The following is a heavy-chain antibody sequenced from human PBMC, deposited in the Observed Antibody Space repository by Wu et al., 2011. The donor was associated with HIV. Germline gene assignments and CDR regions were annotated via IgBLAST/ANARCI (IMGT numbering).Heavy chain of an antibody. Sequence: QVQLVQSGAEMKKPGSSVKVSCKASADTFSNNPISWVRQAPGQGLEWMTRIIPSFGTTNYAQKFQGRVTMTTDTSTSTAYMELRSLRSDDTAVYYCALSTYYDILTNYYGAFDIWGQGTMVTVSS. CDR2: IIPSFGTT. D-gene: IGHD3-9*01. CDR3: ALSTYYDILTNYYGAFDI. J-gene: IGHJ3*02. CDR1: ADTFSNNP. V-gene: IGHV1-69*05.